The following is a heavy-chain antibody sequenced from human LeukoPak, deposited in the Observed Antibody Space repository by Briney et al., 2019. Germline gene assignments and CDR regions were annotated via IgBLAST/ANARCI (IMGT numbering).Heavy chain of an antibody. CDR1: GGTFISYA. CDR2: IIPIFGTA. J-gene: IGHJ5*02. D-gene: IGHD2-2*02. CDR3: ARDRPGRYCSSNSCYTASPFDP. Sequence: SVQVTRKASGGTFISYAISWLRQPPAKGLEWMGGIIPIFGTAIYAQKFQGRVTITEDESTSTAYMELSSLRSEDTAVYYCARDRPGRYCSSNSCYTASPFDPWGQGTLVTVSS. V-gene: IGHV1-69*13.